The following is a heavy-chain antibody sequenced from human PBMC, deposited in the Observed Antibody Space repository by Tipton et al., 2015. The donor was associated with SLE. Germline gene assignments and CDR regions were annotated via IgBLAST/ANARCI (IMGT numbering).Heavy chain of an antibody. J-gene: IGHJ6*03. CDR1: GFTFSRYW. CDR3: ARVRSYYYMDV. Sequence: SLRLSCVASGFTFSRYWMHWVRQAPGKGLVWVSGINWNSGVVGYADSVKGRFTISRDNAKNSLYLQMSSLRTEDTAVYYCARVRSYYYMDVWGKGTTVTVSS. CDR2: INWNSGVV. D-gene: IGHD1-14*01. V-gene: IGHV3-74*01.